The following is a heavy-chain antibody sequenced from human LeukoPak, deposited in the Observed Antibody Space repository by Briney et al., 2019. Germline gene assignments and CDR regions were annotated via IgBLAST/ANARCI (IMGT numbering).Heavy chain of an antibody. CDR3: ARSYYDFWSHYMDV. CDR1: GYRFTNYW. Sequence: GESLKISCKGFGYRFTNYWIGWVRQMPGKGLEWMGIIHPGDSDTRYSPSFQGQVTFSADKSISTAYLQWSSLKASDTAMYYCARSYYDFWSHYMDVWGKGTTVTVSS. CDR2: IHPGDSDT. J-gene: IGHJ6*03. V-gene: IGHV5-51*01. D-gene: IGHD3-3*01.